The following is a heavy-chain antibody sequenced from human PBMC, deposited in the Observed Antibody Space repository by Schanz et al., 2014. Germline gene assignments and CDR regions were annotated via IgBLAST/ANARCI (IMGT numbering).Heavy chain of an antibody. CDR3: ARVGGGILTSWYSLDS. CDR1: GGSISSHF. J-gene: IGHJ4*02. Sequence: QVQLQESGPGLVKPSETLSLTCTVSGGSISSHFWSWIRQPPGKGLEWIGYMYHSGSSNYNPSLKSRVTILVDTSKNQFSLKMTSLTAADTAVYFCARVGGGILTSWYSLDSWGQGTLVTVSS. CDR2: MYHSGSS. D-gene: IGHD2-8*02. V-gene: IGHV4-59*11.